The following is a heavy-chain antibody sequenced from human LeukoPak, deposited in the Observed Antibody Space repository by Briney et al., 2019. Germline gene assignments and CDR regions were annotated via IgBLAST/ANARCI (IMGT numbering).Heavy chain of an antibody. CDR2: ISSSSSTI. CDR1: GFSFSTYS. D-gene: IGHD6-6*01. J-gene: IGHJ5*02. Sequence: PWGSLRLSCAASGFSFSTYSMNWVRQAPGKGLEWVSYISSSSSTIYYADSVKGRFTISRDNAKNSLYLQMNSLRAEDTAVYYCARDGEKQLGLNWFDPWGQGTLVTVSS. CDR3: ARDGEKQLGLNWFDP. V-gene: IGHV3-48*01.